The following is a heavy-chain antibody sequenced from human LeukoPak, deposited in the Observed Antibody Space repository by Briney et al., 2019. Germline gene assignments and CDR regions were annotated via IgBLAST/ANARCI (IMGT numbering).Heavy chain of an antibody. CDR1: GASISSFY. CDR2: IHTSGTT. V-gene: IGHV4-4*07. CDR3: VNNLGYGWFDP. Sequence: PSETLSLTCTVSGASISSFYWSWIRQPAGRGLEWIGRIHTSGTTNYNPSLKSRVTMSADTSKNQFSLTLNSLTAADTAVYYCVNNLGYGWFDPWGQGTLVTVSS. J-gene: IGHJ5*02. D-gene: IGHD5-18*01.